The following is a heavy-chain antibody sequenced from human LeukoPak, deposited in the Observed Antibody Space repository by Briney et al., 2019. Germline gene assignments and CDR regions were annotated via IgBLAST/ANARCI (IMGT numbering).Heavy chain of an antibody. J-gene: IGHJ5*02. Sequence: GGSLRLSCAASGFTFSSYTMNWVRQAPGKGLEWVSYIDLSGSTLYYVDSVKGRFTISRDNAKNSLYLQMNSLRAEDTAVYYCARGPPLFDPWGQGTLVAVSS. CDR2: IDLSGSTL. CDR1: GFTFSSYT. CDR3: ARGPPLFDP. V-gene: IGHV3-48*04.